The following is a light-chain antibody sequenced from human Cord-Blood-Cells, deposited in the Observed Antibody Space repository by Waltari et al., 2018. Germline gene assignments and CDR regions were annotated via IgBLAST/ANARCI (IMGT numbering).Light chain of an antibody. V-gene: IGKV1-13*02. J-gene: IGKJ4*01. Sequence: AIQLTQSPSSLSASGGDRVTITCRASKGISSTLAWYQQKPGKAHKLLIYDASGLESGVPSRFSGSGSGTDFTLTISSLQPEDFATYYCQQFNSYPLTFGGGTKVEIK. CDR1: KGISST. CDR3: QQFNSYPLT. CDR2: DAS.